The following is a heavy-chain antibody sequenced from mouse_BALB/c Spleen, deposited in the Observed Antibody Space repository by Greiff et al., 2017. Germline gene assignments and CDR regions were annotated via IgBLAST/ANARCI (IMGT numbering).Heavy chain of an antibody. CDR1: GFTFSSYA. CDR3: ARGGDYDVFYAMDY. Sequence: EVKLMESGGGLVKPGGSLKLSCAASGFTFSSYAMSWVRQTPEKRLEWVASISSGGSTYYPDSVKGRFTISRDNARNILYLQMSSLRSEDTAMYYCARGGDYDVFYAMDYWGQGTSVTVSS. D-gene: IGHD2-4*01. J-gene: IGHJ4*01. CDR2: ISSGGST. V-gene: IGHV5-6-5*01.